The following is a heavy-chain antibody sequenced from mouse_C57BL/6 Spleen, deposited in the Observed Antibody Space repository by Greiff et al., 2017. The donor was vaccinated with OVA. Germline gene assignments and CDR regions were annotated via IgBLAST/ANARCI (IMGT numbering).Heavy chain of an antibody. CDR1: GYTFTSYW. V-gene: IGHV1-55*01. Sequence: QVQLQQSGAELVKPGASVKMSCKASGYTFTSYWITWVKQRPGQGLEWIGDIYPGSGSTNYNEKFKSKATLTVDTSSSTAYMQLSSLTSEDSAVYYCARRGYGYAMDYWGQGTSVTVSS. CDR2: IYPGSGST. D-gene: IGHD1-1*01. J-gene: IGHJ4*01. CDR3: ARRGYGYAMDY.